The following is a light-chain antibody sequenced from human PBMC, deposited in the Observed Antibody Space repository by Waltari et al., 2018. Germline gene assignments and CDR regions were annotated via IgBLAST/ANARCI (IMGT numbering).Light chain of an antibody. J-gene: IGLJ3*02. CDR1: SSDIGLYDL. Sequence: QSALTQPASVSASLGQSLTISCTGTSSDIGLYDLISWYQQHPGKAPKLIIHENTKRPAGGPNRGAGSKAGNTAALTIAGLQAEDESDYYCYSFAVRSWLFGGGTKLTVL. V-gene: IGLV2-23*01. CDR3: YSFAVRSWL. CDR2: ENT.